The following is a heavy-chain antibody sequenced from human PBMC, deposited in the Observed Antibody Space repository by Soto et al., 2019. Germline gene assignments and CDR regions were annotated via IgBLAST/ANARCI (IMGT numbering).Heavy chain of an antibody. CDR1: GFTFSSYA. V-gene: IGHV3-30-3*01. D-gene: IGHD2-15*01. J-gene: IGHJ3*02. CDR3: ARGSTVVAATEDAFDI. Sequence: QVQLVESGGGVVQPGRSLRLSCAASGFTFSSYAMHWVRQAPGKGLEWVAVISYDGSKKYYADSVKGRFTISRDNSKNTLYLQLNSLRAEDTAVYYCARGSTVVAATEDAFDIWGQGTMVTVSS. CDR2: ISYDGSKK.